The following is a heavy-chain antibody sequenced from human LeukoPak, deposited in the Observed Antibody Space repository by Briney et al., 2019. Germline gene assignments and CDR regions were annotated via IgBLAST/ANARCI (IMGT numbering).Heavy chain of an antibody. D-gene: IGHD6-13*01. Sequence: GGSLRLSCAGAGFTFSNYGMHWVRQAPGKGLEWVAVISYEGRTTYYADSVKGRFTISRDNPRNTLFLQMDSLRPEDTAVYYCAKDSSSWSIDYWGQGTLVTVSS. CDR3: AKDSSSWSIDY. CDR1: GFTFSNYG. CDR2: ISYEGRTT. J-gene: IGHJ4*02. V-gene: IGHV3-30*18.